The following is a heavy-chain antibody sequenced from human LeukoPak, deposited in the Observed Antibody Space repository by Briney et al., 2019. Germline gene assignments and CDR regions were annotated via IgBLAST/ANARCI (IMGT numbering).Heavy chain of an antibody. Sequence: SETLSLTCAVYGGSFSGYYWSWIRQPPGKGLEWIGEINHRGSTNYNPSLKSRVTISVDTSKNQFSLKLSSVTAADTAVYYCASGRGGITMVRGAFDYWGQGTLVTVSS. CDR2: INHRGST. V-gene: IGHV4-34*01. D-gene: IGHD3-10*01. CDR1: GGSFSGYY. J-gene: IGHJ4*02. CDR3: ASGRGGITMVRGAFDY.